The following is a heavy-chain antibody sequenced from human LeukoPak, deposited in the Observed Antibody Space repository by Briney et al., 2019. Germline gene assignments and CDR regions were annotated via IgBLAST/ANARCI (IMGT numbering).Heavy chain of an antibody. V-gene: IGHV3-23*01. Sequence: GGSLRLSCAASGFTFYSYAMSWVRQAPGKGLEWVSGISGSGGRTYYADSVKGRFTISRDNSKNTLYLQMNSLRAEDTAVYYCAKVRLTWELRAFDIWGQGTMVTVSS. CDR3: AKVRLTWELRAFDI. CDR2: ISGSGGRT. CDR1: GFTFYSYA. J-gene: IGHJ3*02. D-gene: IGHD1-26*01.